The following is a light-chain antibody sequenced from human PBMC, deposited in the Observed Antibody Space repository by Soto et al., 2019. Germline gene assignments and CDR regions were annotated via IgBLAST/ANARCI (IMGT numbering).Light chain of an antibody. CDR1: SSNIGSNS. CDR3: AAWDHSLNGPV. J-gene: IGLJ3*02. Sequence: QSVLTQPPSASGTPGQRVTISCSGTSSNIGSNSVSWYQQLPGTAPKLLIYTSDQRPSGVPDRFSASKSATSASLAISGLRSEDEADYYCAAWDHSLNGPVFGGGTKGTVL. CDR2: TSD. V-gene: IGLV1-44*01.